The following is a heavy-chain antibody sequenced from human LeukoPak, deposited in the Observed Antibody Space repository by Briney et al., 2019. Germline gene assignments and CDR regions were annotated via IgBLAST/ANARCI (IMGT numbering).Heavy chain of an antibody. Sequence: GASVKVSCKASGYTFTSYYVHWVRQAPGEGLEWMGIINPSGGSTIYAQKFQGRVTMTWDMSTSTVYMELSSLRSDDTAVYYCARDLQLGWFDYWGQGTLVTVSS. J-gene: IGHJ4*02. D-gene: IGHD3-10*01. CDR2: INPSGGST. V-gene: IGHV1-46*01. CDR1: GYTFTSYY. CDR3: ARDLQLGWFDY.